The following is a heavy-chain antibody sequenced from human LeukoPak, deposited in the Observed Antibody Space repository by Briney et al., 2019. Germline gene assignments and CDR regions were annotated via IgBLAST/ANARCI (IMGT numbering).Heavy chain of an antibody. V-gene: IGHV3-23*01. CDR1: GFTFNTHA. D-gene: IGHD2-15*01. Sequence: GGSLRLSCAASGFTFNTHAMSWVRQAPGKWLEWVSGINGNGASTYYSDSVKGRITISRDNSKNTLYLQMSSLRAEDTAVYYCAKDQGYYYLDYWGQGTLVTVSS. CDR3: AKDQGYYYLDY. J-gene: IGHJ4*02. CDR2: INGNGAST.